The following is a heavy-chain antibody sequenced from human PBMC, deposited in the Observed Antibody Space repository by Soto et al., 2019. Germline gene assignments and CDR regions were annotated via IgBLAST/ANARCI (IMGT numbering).Heavy chain of an antibody. Sequence: SETLSLTCTVSGGSIRSYYWSWIRQPPGKGLEWIGYIYYSGSTNYNPSLKGRVTISVDTSKNQFSLKLSSVTAADTAVYYCARHRYCSGGSCYGNWFDPWGQGTLVTVSS. CDR1: GGSIRSYY. V-gene: IGHV4-59*08. J-gene: IGHJ5*02. D-gene: IGHD2-15*01. CDR3: ARHRYCSGGSCYGNWFDP. CDR2: IYYSGST.